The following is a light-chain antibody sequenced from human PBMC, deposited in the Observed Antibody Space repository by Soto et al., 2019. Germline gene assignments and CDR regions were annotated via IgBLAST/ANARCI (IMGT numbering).Light chain of an antibody. CDR2: GTN. J-gene: IGLJ3*02. Sequence: QSALTQPPSASGTPGQRVVISCSGSTSNIGTNPVNWYQQLPGTAPKLLIYGTNQRPSGVPDRFSGSKSGTSASLATSGLQSADEADYYCASWDDSQSGFGLFGGGTKVTVL. CDR3: ASWDDSQSGFGL. CDR1: TSNIGTNP. V-gene: IGLV1-44*01.